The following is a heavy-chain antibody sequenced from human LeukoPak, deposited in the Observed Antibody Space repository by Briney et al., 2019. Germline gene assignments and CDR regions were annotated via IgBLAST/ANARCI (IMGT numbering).Heavy chain of an antibody. Sequence: GASVKVSCTASGYTFTGYYMHWVRQAPGQGLEWMGWINPNSAGTNYAQNFQGRVTMTRDTSISTAYMELSRLRSDDTAVYYCATNVVLPAAAFDYWGQGTLVTVSS. CDR1: GYTFTGYY. J-gene: IGHJ4*02. D-gene: IGHD2-2*01. CDR3: ATNVVLPAAAFDY. CDR2: INPNSAGT. V-gene: IGHV1-2*02.